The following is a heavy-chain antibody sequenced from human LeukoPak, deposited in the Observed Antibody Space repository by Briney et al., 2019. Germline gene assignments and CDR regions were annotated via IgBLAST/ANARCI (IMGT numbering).Heavy chain of an antibody. Sequence: GGSLRLSCAASGFTFSDYYMSWIRQAPGKGLEWVSYISSSGSTIYYADSVKGRFTISRDNSENTLYLQMSSLRAEDTAMYYCAKSIEYSTSGKVDYWGQGTQVTVSS. CDR1: GFTFSDYY. CDR2: ISSSGSTI. D-gene: IGHD6-6*01. V-gene: IGHV3-11*01. J-gene: IGHJ4*02. CDR3: AKSIEYSTSGKVDY.